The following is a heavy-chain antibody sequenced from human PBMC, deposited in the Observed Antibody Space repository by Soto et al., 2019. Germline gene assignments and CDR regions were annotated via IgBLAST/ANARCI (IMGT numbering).Heavy chain of an antibody. CDR3: VYYCAKSNYGGDDYFQYGLDV. CDR1: LWVTRLG. D-gene: IGHD2-21*02. CDR2: INPKSGAT. J-gene: IGHJ6*02. Sequence: QGELVASGGGVEKPWGSPKVSLQGFGLWVTRLGLDRGRKAPGPRASWVGWINPKSGATDYAQKFQGRVTMTREMSTNTAYLELSGLRSDDTADDTAVYYCAKSNYGGDDYFQYGLDVWGQGTTVTVSS. V-gene: IGHV1-2*02.